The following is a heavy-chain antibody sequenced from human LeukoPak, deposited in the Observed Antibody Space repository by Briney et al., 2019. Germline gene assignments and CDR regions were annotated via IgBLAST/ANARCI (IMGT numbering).Heavy chain of an antibody. CDR1: GFTFSGSA. CDR2: MRSKANSYAT. CDR3: TRHTTVTCY. J-gene: IGHJ4*02. V-gene: IGHV3-73*01. D-gene: IGHD4-17*01. Sequence: GGSLKLSCAASGFTFSGSAMHWVRQASGQGLGWVGRMRSKANSYATGDAASVKGRFTISRDDSKNTAYLQMNSLKTEDTAVYYCTRHTTVTCYWGQGTLVTVSS.